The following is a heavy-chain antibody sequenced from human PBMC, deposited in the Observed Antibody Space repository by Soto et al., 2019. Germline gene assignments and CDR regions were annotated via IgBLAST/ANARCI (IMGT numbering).Heavy chain of an antibody. V-gene: IGHV1-24*01. CDR2: FDPEGGDV. Sequence: QVQLVQSGAEVKKPGASVKVSCKVSGYTFTDFSMHWVRQAPGKGLEWMGGFDPEGGDVIYAPKLQGRVTMTEYTSTDTAFMAVSSLRSEDTAVYYCAAVLDWNNALEFWGQGTLVTVSS. CDR1: GYTFTDFS. J-gene: IGHJ4*02. CDR3: AAVLDWNNALEF. D-gene: IGHD1-1*01.